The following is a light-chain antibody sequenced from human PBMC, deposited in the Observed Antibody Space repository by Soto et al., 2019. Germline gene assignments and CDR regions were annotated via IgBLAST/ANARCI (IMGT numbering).Light chain of an antibody. CDR2: GAS. CDR3: HQYVSWT. V-gene: IGKV3-20*01. CDR1: QTFSSIY. J-gene: IGKJ1*01. Sequence: EIVMPQSPAILSVSLGERATLSCRASQTFSSIYLAWYQPKPGQAPRLLIYGASSRATGIPERFSGSGSGTDFTLTISRLEPEDLAVDYCHQYVSWTFGQGTKVDIK.